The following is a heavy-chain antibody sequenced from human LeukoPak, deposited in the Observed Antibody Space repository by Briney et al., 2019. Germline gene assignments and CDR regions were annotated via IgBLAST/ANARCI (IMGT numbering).Heavy chain of an antibody. D-gene: IGHD4-23*01. CDR3: ARDQGRLSGGNSLRYYYYYYMDV. CDR1: GYTFTSYG. V-gene: IGHV1-18*01. CDR2: ISAYNGNT. Sequence: ASVKVSCKASGYTFTSYGISWVRQAPGQGLEWMGWISAYNGNTNYAQKFQGRVTITADESTSTAYMELSSLRPEDTAVYYCARDQGRLSGGNSLRYYYYYYMDVWGKGTTVTISS. J-gene: IGHJ6*03.